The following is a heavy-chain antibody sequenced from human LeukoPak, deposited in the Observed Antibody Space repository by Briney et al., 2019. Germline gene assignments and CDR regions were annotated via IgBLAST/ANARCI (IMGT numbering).Heavy chain of an antibody. Sequence: GSPRLSCAASGFTFSSYSMNWVRQPPGKGLEWIGEINHSGISNYNPSLKSRVTTSVDTSKNQFSLRLSSVTAADTALYFCARSPPMPGAIHAGWFHPWGQGTLVTVSS. V-gene: IGHV4-34*01. D-gene: IGHD2-2*02. CDR1: GFTFSSYS. CDR2: INHSGIS. J-gene: IGHJ5*02. CDR3: ARSPPMPGAIHAGWFHP.